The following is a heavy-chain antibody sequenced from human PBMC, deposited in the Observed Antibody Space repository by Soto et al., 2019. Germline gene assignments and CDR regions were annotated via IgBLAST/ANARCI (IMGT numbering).Heavy chain of an antibody. CDR3: AREHCSGGSCYLYYYYYYMDV. CDR1: GFTFSDYY. Sequence: GGSLRLSCAASGFTFSDYYMSWIRQAPGKGLEWVSYISSSGSTIYYADSVKGRFTISRDNDKNSLYLQMNSLRAEDTAVYYCAREHCSGGSCYLYYYYYYMDVWGKGTTVTVSS. J-gene: IGHJ6*03. D-gene: IGHD2-15*01. CDR2: ISSSGSTI. V-gene: IGHV3-11*01.